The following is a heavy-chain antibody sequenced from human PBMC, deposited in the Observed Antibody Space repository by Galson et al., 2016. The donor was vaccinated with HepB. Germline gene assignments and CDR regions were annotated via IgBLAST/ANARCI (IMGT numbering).Heavy chain of an antibody. D-gene: IGHD6-19*01. CDR2: IYSGGDT. Sequence: SLRLSCAASGFSIRNNYMSWVRQAPGKGLEWVSVIYSGGDTSYAGSVKGRFTMSRDISKNTLYLQMNSRTVDDTAVYFCARDVRSAVAQSGMDVWGQGTTVAVSS. CDR1: GFSIRNNY. V-gene: IGHV3-53*01. CDR3: ARDVRSAVAQSGMDV. J-gene: IGHJ6*02.